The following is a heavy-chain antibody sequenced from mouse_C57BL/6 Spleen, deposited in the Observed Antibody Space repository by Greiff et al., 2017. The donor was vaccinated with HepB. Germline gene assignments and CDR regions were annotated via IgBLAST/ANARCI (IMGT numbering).Heavy chain of an antibody. V-gene: IGHV5-17*01. CDR3: ARHGLYAMDY. CDR1: GFTFSAYG. J-gene: IGHJ4*01. CDR2: ISSGSSTI. Sequence: EVQLVESGGGLVKPGGSLKLSCAASGFTFSAYGMHWVRQAPEKGLEWVAYISSGSSTIYYADTVKGRFTISRDNAKNTLCLQRTSLRSEDTAMYYCARHGLYAMDYWGQGTSVTVSS.